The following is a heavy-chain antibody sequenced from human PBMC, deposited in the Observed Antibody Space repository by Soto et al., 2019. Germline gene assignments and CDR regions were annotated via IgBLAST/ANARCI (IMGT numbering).Heavy chain of an antibody. CDR1: GGSISSSSYY. D-gene: IGHD2-15*01. V-gene: IGHV4-39*02. CDR2: IYYSGST. CDR3: AREWRSCSGGSCYLGNWFDP. J-gene: IGHJ5*02. Sequence: PSETLSLTCTVSGGSISSSSYYWGWIRQPPGKGLEWIGSIYYSGSTYYNPSLKSRVTISVDTSKNQFSLKLSSVTAADTAVYYCAREWRSCSGGSCYLGNWFDPWGQGTLVTVSS.